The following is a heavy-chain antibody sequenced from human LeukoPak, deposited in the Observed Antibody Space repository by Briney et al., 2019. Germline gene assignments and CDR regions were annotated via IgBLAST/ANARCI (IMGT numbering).Heavy chain of an antibody. CDR1: GYTFTTYD. J-gene: IGHJ4*02. CDR2: INTNTGNP. Sequence: ASVKVSCKASGYTFTTYDINWVRQATGQGLEWMGRINTNTGNPTYAQDYTGRFVFSLDTSVSTTYLQISRLKAEDTAVYYCASGPSYSGSNEYFDSWGQGTLVTVSS. D-gene: IGHD1-26*01. CDR3: ASGPSYSGSNEYFDS. V-gene: IGHV7-4-1*02.